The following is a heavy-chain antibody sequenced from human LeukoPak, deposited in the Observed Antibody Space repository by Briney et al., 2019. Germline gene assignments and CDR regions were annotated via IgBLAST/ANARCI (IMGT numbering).Heavy chain of an antibody. CDR3: ATVPSSVANDY. CDR1: GYTFTDYY. D-gene: IGHD5-12*01. Sequence: ASVKVSCKVSGYTFTDYYMHWVQQAPGKGIEWMGLVDPEDGETIYAEKFQGRVTITADTSTDTAYMELSSQRSEDTAVYYCATVPSSVANDYWGQGTLVTVSS. V-gene: IGHV1-69-2*01. CDR2: VDPEDGET. J-gene: IGHJ4*02.